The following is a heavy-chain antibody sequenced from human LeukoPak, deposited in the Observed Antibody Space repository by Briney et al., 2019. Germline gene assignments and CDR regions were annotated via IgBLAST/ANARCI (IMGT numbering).Heavy chain of an antibody. D-gene: IGHD1-26*01. J-gene: IGHJ4*02. CDR1: GGSISSSRYY. V-gene: IGHV4-39*01. Sequence: SETLSLTCTVSGGSISSSRYYWSWIRQPPGKGLEWIVSIYYSGNTYHNPSLKSRVTISADTSKNQLSLKLSSVTAADTALYYCARHVIGEGGIYYWWDYWGQGTLVTVSS. CDR2: IYYSGNT. CDR3: ARHVIGEGGIYYWWDY.